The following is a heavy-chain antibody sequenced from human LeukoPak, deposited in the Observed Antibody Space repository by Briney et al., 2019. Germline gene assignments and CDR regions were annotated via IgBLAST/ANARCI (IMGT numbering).Heavy chain of an antibody. CDR2: IYYSGST. V-gene: IGHV4-31*03. J-gene: IGHJ5*02. CDR3: AREGTAGTNLNWFDP. D-gene: IGHD1-1*01. Sequence: SEPLSLTCTVSGGSISSGGYYWSWIREHPGKGLVWIGYIYYSGSTYYNPSLKSRVTISVDTSKNQFFLKLSSVTAADTAVYYCAREGTAGTNLNWFDPWGQGTLVTVSS. CDR1: GGSISSGGYY.